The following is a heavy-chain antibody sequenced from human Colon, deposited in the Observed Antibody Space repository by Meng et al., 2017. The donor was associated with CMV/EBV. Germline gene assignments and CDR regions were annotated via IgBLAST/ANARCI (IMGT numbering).Heavy chain of an antibody. CDR3: ARTRLMRSYCDY. V-gene: IGHV4-34*01. J-gene: IGHJ4*02. D-gene: IGHD1-26*01. CDR2: INHSGST. Sequence: SQTLSLTCAVYGGSFSGYYWSWIRQPPGKGLEWIGEINHSGSTNYNPSLKSRVTISVDTSKNQFSLKLSSVTAADTAVYYCARTRLMRSYCDYWGQGTLVTVSS. CDR1: GGSFSGYY.